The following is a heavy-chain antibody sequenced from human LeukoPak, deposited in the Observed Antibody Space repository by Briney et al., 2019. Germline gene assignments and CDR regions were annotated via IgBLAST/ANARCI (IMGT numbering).Heavy chain of an antibody. CDR2: INHYGST. J-gene: IGHJ4*02. CDR1: GESLSNYY. D-gene: IGHD4-11*01. V-gene: IGHV4-34*01. Sequence: SETLSLTCAVYGESLSNYYWSWIRQPPGKGLEWIGEINHYGSTNYNPSLKSRITISVDTSKNQFSLKLSSVTAADTAVYYCARDHQLYSNFYWGQGTLVTVSS. CDR3: ARDHQLYSNFY.